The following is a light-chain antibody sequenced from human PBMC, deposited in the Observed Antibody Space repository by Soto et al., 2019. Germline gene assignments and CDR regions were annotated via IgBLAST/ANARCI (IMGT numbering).Light chain of an antibody. V-gene: IGKV1-13*02. Sequence: AIQLTQSPSSLSASVGDRVTITCRASQDITSALAWYQQKPGKAPNLLIYAASSLKSGVPSRFSGSGSGTDFTLTISSLQPEDFETYYCQQFNSYVITFGQGTRLETK. CDR2: AAS. CDR1: QDITSA. J-gene: IGKJ5*01. CDR3: QQFNSYVIT.